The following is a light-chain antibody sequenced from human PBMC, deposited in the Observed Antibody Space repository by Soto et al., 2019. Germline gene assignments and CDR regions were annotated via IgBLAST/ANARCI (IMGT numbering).Light chain of an antibody. J-gene: IGKJ2*01. V-gene: IGKV1-5*01. Sequence: DMPMTQSPTTLSASVGDRVTITCRASQNIRSWLAWYQQKPGKAPKVLIYDASTLESGVPSRFSGSGFGTDFTRTISSMQPYDFATYYCQHYNGYFGQGTKLEIK. CDR2: DAS. CDR1: QNIRSW. CDR3: QHYNGY.